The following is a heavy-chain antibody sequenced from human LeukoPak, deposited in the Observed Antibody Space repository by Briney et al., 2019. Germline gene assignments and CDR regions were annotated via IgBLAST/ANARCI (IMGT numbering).Heavy chain of an antibody. CDR1: GGSISSYY. J-gene: IGHJ4*02. D-gene: IGHD5-12*01. CDR3: ARNTAGVDQGYYFDY. V-gene: IGHV4-59*01. Sequence: SETLSLTCTVSGGSISSYYWSWIRQPPGKGLEWIGYIYYSGSTNYNPSLKSRVTISVDTSKNQFSLKLSSVTAADTAVYYCARNTAGVDQGYYFDYWGQGTLVTVSS. CDR2: IYYSGST.